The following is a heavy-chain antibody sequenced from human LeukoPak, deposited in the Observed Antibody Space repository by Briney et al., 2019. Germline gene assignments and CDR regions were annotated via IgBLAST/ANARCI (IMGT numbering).Heavy chain of an antibody. CDR3: ARSDPLIAAAGTGFDC. V-gene: IGHV1-18*01. CDR1: GYTFISYG. D-gene: IGHD6-13*01. CDR2: ISAYNGNT. Sequence: GASVKVSCKASGYTFISYGINWVRQAPGQGLEWMGWISAYNGNTNYAQKLQGRVTMTTDTSTSTAYMELRSLRSDDTAVYYCARSDPLIAAAGTGFDCWGQGTLVTVSS. J-gene: IGHJ4*02.